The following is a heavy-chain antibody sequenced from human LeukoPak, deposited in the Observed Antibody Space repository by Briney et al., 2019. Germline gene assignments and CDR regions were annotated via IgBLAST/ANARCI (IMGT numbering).Heavy chain of an antibody. D-gene: IGHD6-19*01. CDR1: GASISSNYY. Sequence: SETLSLTCTVSGASISSNYYWSWIRQHPGKGLEWIGNIYYTGTTYYNPSLQSRLTMSIDTSKNKFSLRLSSLTAAHTAVYYCARVDESRSGWYHADYWGQGTLVTVSS. CDR3: ARVDESRSGWYHADY. CDR2: IYYTGTT. V-gene: IGHV4-31*03. J-gene: IGHJ4*02.